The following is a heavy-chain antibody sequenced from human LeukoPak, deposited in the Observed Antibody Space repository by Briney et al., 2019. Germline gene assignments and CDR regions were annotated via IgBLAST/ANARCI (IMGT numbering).Heavy chain of an antibody. D-gene: IGHD6-13*01. CDR2: ISGSGGST. V-gene: IGHV3-23*01. CDR3: ARGEGLYSSSWYDGDY. CDR1: GFTFSSYA. Sequence: GGSLRLSCAASGFTFSSYAMSWVRQAPGKGLEWVSAISGSGGSTYYADSVKGRFTISRDNAKNSLYLQMNSLRAEDTAVYYCARGEGLYSSSWYDGDYWGQGTLVTVSS. J-gene: IGHJ4*02.